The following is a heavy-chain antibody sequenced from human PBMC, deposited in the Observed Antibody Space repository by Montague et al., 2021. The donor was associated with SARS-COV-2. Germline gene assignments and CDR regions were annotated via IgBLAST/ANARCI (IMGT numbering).Heavy chain of an antibody. CDR3: VRGGDYTDYGRVDY. CDR1: GGSISTGSYY. D-gene: IGHD4-11*01. V-gene: IGHV4-39*01. Sequence: SETLSLTCSFSGGSISTGSYYWGWIRHPPRKGLEWIGSIYYSGDTYYXPSLKSRVTISVDTSKNQFSLRLSSVTAADTAVYYCVRGGDYTDYGRVDYWGQGTLVIVSS. J-gene: IGHJ4*02. CDR2: IYYSGDT.